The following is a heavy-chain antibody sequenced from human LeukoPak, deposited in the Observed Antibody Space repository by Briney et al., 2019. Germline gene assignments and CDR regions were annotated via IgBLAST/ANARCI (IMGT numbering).Heavy chain of an antibody. CDR2: ISGSGGST. D-gene: IGHD5-24*01. Sequence: GGSLRLSCAASGFTFSSYAMSWVRQAPGKGLEWVSAISGSGGSTYYADSVKGRFTISRDNAKNTLYLQMNSLRDEDTAVYYCASDVAYKFDYWGQGTLVTFSS. CDR1: GFTFSSYA. CDR3: ASDVAYKFDY. V-gene: IGHV3-23*01. J-gene: IGHJ4*02.